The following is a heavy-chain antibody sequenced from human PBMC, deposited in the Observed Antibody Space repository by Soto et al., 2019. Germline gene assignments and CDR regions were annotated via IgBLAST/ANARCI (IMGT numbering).Heavy chain of an antibody. J-gene: IGHJ6*02. Sequence: EVQLLESGGGLVQPGGSLRLSCAASGFTFSSYAMSWVRQAPVKGLEWVSAISGGGGSTYYADYVKGRFTISRDNSKNTLYLQMNSLRAEDTAVYYCAKGDDYVWGSRYGMDVWGQGTTVTVSS. D-gene: IGHD3-16*01. CDR1: GFTFSSYA. CDR2: ISGGGGST. V-gene: IGHV3-23*01. CDR3: AKGDDYVWGSRYGMDV.